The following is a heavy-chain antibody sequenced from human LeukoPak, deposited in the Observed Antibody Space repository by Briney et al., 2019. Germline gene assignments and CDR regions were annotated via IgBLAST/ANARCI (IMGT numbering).Heavy chain of an antibody. D-gene: IGHD6-19*01. J-gene: IGHJ4*02. CDR3: ARRNLGWYYFDY. Sequence: SETLSLTCTVSGGSINTYYWTWIRQPAGKGLEWIGRIYTTGLTTYNPSLKSRVTMSVDTSKNQFSLKLSSVTAADTAVYYCARRNLGWYYFDYWGLGTLVTVYS. V-gene: IGHV4-4*07. CDR1: GGSINTYY. CDR2: IYTTGLT.